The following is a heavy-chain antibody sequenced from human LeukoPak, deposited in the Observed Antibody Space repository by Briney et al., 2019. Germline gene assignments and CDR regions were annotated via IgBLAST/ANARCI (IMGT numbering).Heavy chain of an antibody. V-gene: IGHV4-59*08. Sequence: SETLSLTCTVSGGSISRDYWSWIRQPPGKGLEWIGDIHYSGGTSYNASLKSRVTISVDTSKNQFSLKLSSVTAADTAVYYCARERGGLDILTGYYYYMDVWGKGTTVTVSS. CDR1: GGSISRDY. CDR3: ARERGGLDILTGYYYYMDV. D-gene: IGHD3-9*01. CDR2: IHYSGGT. J-gene: IGHJ6*03.